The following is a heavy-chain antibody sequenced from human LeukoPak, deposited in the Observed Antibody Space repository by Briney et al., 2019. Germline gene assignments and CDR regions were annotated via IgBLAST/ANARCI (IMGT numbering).Heavy chain of an antibody. D-gene: IGHD5-18*01. CDR2: INPSGGRT. V-gene: IGHV1-46*01. J-gene: IGHJ5*02. Sequence: ASVMVSCNASGYTLTSYYMHWVRQAPGQGPEVMGVINPSGGRTSYAQKLQGRLTMTRDTSTSTVYIELSSLRSEDTAVYYCARAGKGYSYGDDWCDPWGQGTLVTVSS. CDR3: ARAGKGYSYGDDWCDP. CDR1: GYTLTSYY.